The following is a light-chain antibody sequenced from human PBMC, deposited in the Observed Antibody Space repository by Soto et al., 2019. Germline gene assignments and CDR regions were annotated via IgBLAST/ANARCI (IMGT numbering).Light chain of an antibody. J-gene: IGKJ2*01. Sequence: DIQMTQSPSSLSASVGDRVTITCRASQSIISYLNWYQQKPGKAPKLLIHAASSLHSGVPSRFSGSGSGTDFTLTISSLQPEDFATYYCQQSYSTPGTFGQGTKLEIK. V-gene: IGKV1-39*01. CDR1: QSIISY. CDR3: QQSYSTPGT. CDR2: AAS.